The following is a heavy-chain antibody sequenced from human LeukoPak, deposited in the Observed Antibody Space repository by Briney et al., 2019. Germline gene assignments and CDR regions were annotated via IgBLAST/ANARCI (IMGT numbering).Heavy chain of an antibody. Sequence: GGSLRLSCAASGFTFSSYWMTWVRQVPEKGLEWVAKIKQDGSETYYVDSVKGRFTISRDNAKNSLYLQMNSLRAGDTAVYYCARDPLTLYNYYMDVWGKGTTVTVSS. J-gene: IGHJ6*03. V-gene: IGHV3-7*01. CDR3: ARDPLTLYNYYMDV. D-gene: IGHD3-9*01. CDR2: IKQDGSET. CDR1: GFTFSSYW.